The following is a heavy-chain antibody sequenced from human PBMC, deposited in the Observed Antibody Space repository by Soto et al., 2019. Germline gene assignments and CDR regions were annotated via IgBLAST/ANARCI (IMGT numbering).Heavy chain of an antibody. CDR2: IWYDGSNK. D-gene: IGHD6-13*01. Sequence: GGSLRLSCAASGFTFSSYGMHWVRQAPGKGLEWVAVIWYDGSNKYYADSVKGRFTISRDNSKNTLYLQMNSLRAEDTAVYYCARDGPVDSSSWYHHYYYYGMDVWGQGTTVTVSS. CDR1: GFTFSSYG. CDR3: ARDGPVDSSSWYHHYYYYGMDV. V-gene: IGHV3-33*01. J-gene: IGHJ6*02.